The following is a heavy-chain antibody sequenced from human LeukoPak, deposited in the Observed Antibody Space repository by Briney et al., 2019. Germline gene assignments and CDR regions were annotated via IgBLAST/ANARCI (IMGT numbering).Heavy chain of an antibody. Sequence: QPGGSLRLSCAASGFTFSNYEMNWVRQDPGRGLEWVSYISSSGLTMYYADSVKGRFTISRDNAKNSLYLQMNSLRAEDTAVYYCARRTTGDDYWGQGTLVTVSS. CDR1: GFTFSNYE. V-gene: IGHV3-48*03. J-gene: IGHJ4*02. D-gene: IGHD4-17*01. CDR2: ISSSGLTM. CDR3: ARRTTGDDY.